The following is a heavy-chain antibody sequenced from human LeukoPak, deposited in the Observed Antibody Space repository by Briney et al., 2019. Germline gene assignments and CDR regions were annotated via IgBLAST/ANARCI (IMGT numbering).Heavy chain of an antibody. CDR3: ARQGKVGGYSYGIGY. Sequence: SETLSLTCTVSGGSISSSSYYWGWIRQPPGKGLEWIGSIYYSGSTYYNPSLKSRVTISVDASKNQFSLKLSSVTAADTAVYYCARQGKVGGYSYGIGYWGQGTLVTVSS. D-gene: IGHD5-18*01. J-gene: IGHJ4*02. V-gene: IGHV4-39*01. CDR2: IYYSGST. CDR1: GGSISSSSYY.